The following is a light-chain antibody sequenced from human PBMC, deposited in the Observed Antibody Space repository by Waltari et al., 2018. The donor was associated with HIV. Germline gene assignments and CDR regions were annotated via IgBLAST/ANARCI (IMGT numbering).Light chain of an antibody. CDR2: GDS. V-gene: IGLV1-40*01. Sequence: SVLTQPPSVSGTPGQEISISCSGNNSNIGAGYDVHWYRQSQGTAPKRILYGDSSRPSGAPDRLSGSRSGNSVSLDSTGLRAEDEGDYYCQSYDKSLSGLWVFGGGTKLTVL. J-gene: IGLJ3*02. CDR3: QSYDKSLSGLWV. CDR1: NSNIGAGYD.